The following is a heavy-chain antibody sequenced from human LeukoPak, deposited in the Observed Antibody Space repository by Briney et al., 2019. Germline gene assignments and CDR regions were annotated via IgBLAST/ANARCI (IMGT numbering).Heavy chain of an antibody. V-gene: IGHV3-23*01. CDR1: GFSFRSYA. Sequence: GGSLRLSRAAAGFSFRSYAMSWVRQAPGKGLEWVSGISGSGGSTYYADSVKGRFTISRHNSKNTLYLEMNSPSPEDTAAYYCAKGGRVLGEYDYWGQGTLVTVSS. CDR2: ISGSGGST. J-gene: IGHJ4*02. D-gene: IGHD3-10*01. CDR3: AKGGRVLGEYDY.